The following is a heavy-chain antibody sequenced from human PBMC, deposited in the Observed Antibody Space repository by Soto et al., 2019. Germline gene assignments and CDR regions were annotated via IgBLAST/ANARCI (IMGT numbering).Heavy chain of an antibody. V-gene: IGHV3-23*01. CDR2: ITDSGYTA. CDR3: AKNGQWLATPPEA. J-gene: IGHJ4*02. D-gene: IGHD6-19*01. CDR1: GFSFGTFV. Sequence: GGSLRLSCAASGFSFGTFVMTWFRQAPGGGLEWVASITDSGYTASYAETVEGRFTVSRDNSKNKLHLQMNDLRAEDTATYYCAKNGQWLATPPEAWGQGTLVTGSS.